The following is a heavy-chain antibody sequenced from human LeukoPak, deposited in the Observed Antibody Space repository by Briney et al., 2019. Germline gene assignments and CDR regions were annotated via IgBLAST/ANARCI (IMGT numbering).Heavy chain of an antibody. V-gene: IGHV3-23*01. CDR2: ISDSGGRT. CDR1: GITLSNYG. J-gene: IGHJ4*02. D-gene: IGHD3-22*01. Sequence: GGSLRLSCAVSGITLSNYGMSWVRQAPGKGLEWVAGISDSGGRTNYADSVKGRFTISRDNPKNTVYLQMNSLRAEDTAVYFCAKRGVVIRVILVGFHKEAYYFDSWGQGALVTVSS. CDR3: AKRGVVIRVILVGFHKEAYYFDS.